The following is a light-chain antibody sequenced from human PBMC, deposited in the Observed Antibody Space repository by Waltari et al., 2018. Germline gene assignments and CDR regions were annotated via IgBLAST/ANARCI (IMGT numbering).Light chain of an antibody. Sequence: EVVLTQSPATLSLSPGERATLSFRASLSASNYSVWYQQKPGHAPRLIIHDASHRATGVPARFSGRGSGTDFTLTISSLEPEDFAVDDCQQRQYWPPLTFGGGTKVE. V-gene: IGKV3-11*01. CDR2: DAS. J-gene: IGKJ4*01. CDR1: LSASNY. CDR3: QQRQYWPPLT.